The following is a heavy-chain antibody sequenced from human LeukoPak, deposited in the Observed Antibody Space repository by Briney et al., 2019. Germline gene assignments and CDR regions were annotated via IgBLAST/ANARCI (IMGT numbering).Heavy chain of an antibody. CDR2: IYPGDSDT. V-gene: IGHV5-51*01. CDR1: GYSFTSYW. D-gene: IGHD2-2*01. J-gene: IGHJ4*02. Sequence: GESLKISCKGSGYSFTSYWLGWVRQMPGKGLEWMGIIYPGDSDTRYSLSFQGQVTISADKSISTAYLQWSSLKASDTAMYYCARRGYCSSTSCSWTYYFDYWGQGTLVTVSS. CDR3: ARRGYCSSTSCSWTYYFDY.